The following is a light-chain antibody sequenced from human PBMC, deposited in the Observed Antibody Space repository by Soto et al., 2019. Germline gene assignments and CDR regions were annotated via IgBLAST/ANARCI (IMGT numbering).Light chain of an antibody. Sequence: QSVLTQPPSASGTPGQTVTISCSGRSSNIGGNYVYWYQQLPGTAPRLVLYRADQRPSGVPDRFSGSKSGTSASLAISGLRSEDEADYFFAAWDDTLSGLVFGGGTKLTVL. V-gene: IGLV1-47*01. CDR2: RAD. CDR1: SSNIGGNY. CDR3: AAWDDTLSGLV. J-gene: IGLJ2*01.